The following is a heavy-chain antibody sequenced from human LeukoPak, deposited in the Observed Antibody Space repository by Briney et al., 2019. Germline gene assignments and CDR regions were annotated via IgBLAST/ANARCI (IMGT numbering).Heavy chain of an antibody. CDR1: GFTFSSYA. J-gene: IGHJ2*01. Sequence: PGRSLRLSCAASGFTFSSYAMHWVRQAPGKGLEWVAGISYGGSNKYYADSVKGRFTISRDNSKNTLYLQMNSLRAEDTAVYYWARGSGYFDPWGRGTLVTV. V-gene: IGHV3-30-3*01. CDR2: ISYGGSNK. CDR3: ARGSGYFDP.